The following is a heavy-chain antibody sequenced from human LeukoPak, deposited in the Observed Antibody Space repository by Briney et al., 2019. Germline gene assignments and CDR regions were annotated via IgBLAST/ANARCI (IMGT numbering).Heavy chain of an antibody. CDR3: AKDVMITFGPVMAPPFDY. J-gene: IGHJ4*02. CDR1: GFTFSSYE. CDR2: IGSSDSTT. Sequence: GGSLRLSCVGSGFTFSSYEMNWVRQAPGKGLEWLSYIGSSDSTTHYADSVKGRFTISRDNAKNSLYLQMNSLRVEDTAVYYCAKDVMITFGPVMAPPFDYWGQGTLVTVSS. D-gene: IGHD3-16*01. V-gene: IGHV3-48*03.